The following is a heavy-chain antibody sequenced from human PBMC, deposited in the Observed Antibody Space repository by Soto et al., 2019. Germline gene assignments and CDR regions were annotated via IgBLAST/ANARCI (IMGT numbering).Heavy chain of an antibody. CDR1: GLSFNDYA. J-gene: IGHJ4*02. D-gene: IGHD3-22*01. CDR3: SRGTYYPQSSGLHADY. CDR2: ISSDGHHQ. Sequence: GSLRLSCATSGLSFNDYAMYWVRQAPGQGLEWVAIISSDGHHQFYLDNLRGRFTVSRDNSKNTLYLQMNSLRPEDTAVYYCSRGTYYPQSSGLHADYWGPGTVVTVSS. V-gene: IGHV3-30*03.